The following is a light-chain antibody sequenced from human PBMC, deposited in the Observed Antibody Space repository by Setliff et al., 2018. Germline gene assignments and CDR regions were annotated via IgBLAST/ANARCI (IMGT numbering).Light chain of an antibody. V-gene: IGLV2-14*01. CDR3: SSYTSSSTRV. CDR2: EVS. J-gene: IGLJ1*01. Sequence: QSALPQPASVSGSPGQSITIPCTGTSSDVGYYNYVSWYQQHPGKAPKLMIYEVSNRPSGVSNRFSGSKSGNTASLTISGLQAEDEADYYCSSYTSSSTRVFGTGTKATVL. CDR1: SSDVGYYNY.